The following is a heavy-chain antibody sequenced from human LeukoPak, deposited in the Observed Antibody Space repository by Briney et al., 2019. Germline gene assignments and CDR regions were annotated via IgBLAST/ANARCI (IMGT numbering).Heavy chain of an antibody. CDR3: ATEHIAAAAPTIDGDYQRRYFDY. CDR1: GSTLTELS. Sequence: GASVKVSCKVSGSTLTELSMHWVRQAPGKGLEWMGGFDPEDGETIYAQKFQGRVTMTEDTSTDTAYMELSSLRSEDTAVYYCATEHIAAAAPTIDGDYQRRYFDYWGQGTLVTVSS. D-gene: IGHD6-13*01. CDR2: FDPEDGET. V-gene: IGHV1-24*01. J-gene: IGHJ4*02.